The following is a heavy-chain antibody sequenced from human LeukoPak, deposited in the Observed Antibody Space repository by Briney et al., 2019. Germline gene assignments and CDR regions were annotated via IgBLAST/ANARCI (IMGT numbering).Heavy chain of an antibody. CDR3: TTHPRGYFDY. CDR1: GGTFISYP. V-gene: IGHV1-69*05. J-gene: IGHJ4*02. D-gene: IGHD3-10*01. Sequence: ASVKVSCKSSGGTFISYPISGVRQAPGQGLEWMGGIIPIFGTANYAQKFQGRVTITTDESTSTAYMELSSLRSEDTAVYYCTTHPRGYFDYWGQGTLVTVSS. CDR2: IIPIFGTA.